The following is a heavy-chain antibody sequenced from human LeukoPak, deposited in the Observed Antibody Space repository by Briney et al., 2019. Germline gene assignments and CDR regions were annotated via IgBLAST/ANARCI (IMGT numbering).Heavy chain of an antibody. CDR1: GFMFGSFS. Sequence: GGSLRLSCAASGFMFGSFSMNWVRQAPGRGLEWVSSISSSGSVTYYADSVKDRFTVSKDNARNSLHLQMNNLAVEDTATYFCARGQPDSGGHYYSWYFDYWGQGTPVTVSS. CDR2: ISSSGSVT. V-gene: IGHV3-21*01. J-gene: IGHJ4*02. D-gene: IGHD3-22*01. CDR3: ARGQPDSGGHYYSWYFDY.